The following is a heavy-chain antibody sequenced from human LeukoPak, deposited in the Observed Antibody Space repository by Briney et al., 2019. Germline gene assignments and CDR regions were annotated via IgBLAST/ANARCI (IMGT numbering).Heavy chain of an antibody. CDR2: ISSSSSYI. CDR3: ARGLLGWENHYFDY. CDR1: GFTFSSYN. D-gene: IGHD1-26*01. J-gene: IGHJ4*02. V-gene: IGHV3-21*01. Sequence: PGGSLRLSCAASGFTFSSYNMNWDRQAPGKVLEWVSSISSSSSYIYYADSVKGRFTISRDSAKKSLYLQMNSLRAEDTAVYYCARGLLGWENHYFDYWGQGTLVTVSS.